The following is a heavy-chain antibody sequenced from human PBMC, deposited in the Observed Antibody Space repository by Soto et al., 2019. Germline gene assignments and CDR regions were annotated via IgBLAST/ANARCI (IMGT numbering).Heavy chain of an antibody. CDR2: LSHSGRT. Sequence: SETPSLTGQVSGGSKRAYSWSWIRQTPGEGLEWMGYLSHSGRTDYSPSLKKRGTISLDMSKNQFALDVASADPGGTSVYYCGGVAMENYREMWSASTSPDFDVWGQGTPVTVSS. D-gene: IGHD3-3*01. CDR1: GGSKRAYS. V-gene: IGHV4-59*13. CDR3: GGVAMENYREMWSASTSPDFDV. J-gene: IGHJ6*02.